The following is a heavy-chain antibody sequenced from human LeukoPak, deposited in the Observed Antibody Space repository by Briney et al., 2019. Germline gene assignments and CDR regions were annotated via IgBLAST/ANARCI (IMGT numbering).Heavy chain of an antibody. CDR3: ARSVIRGVSGMAFDI. Sequence: NPSETLSLSCTVSGGSIDDYWCWIRQPPGKGLEWIGYIHYSGSNNYSPSLRSRVTISVDTSISLRLSTVTAADTAVYYCARSVIRGVSGMAFDIWGQGTMLTVSS. CDR1: GGSIDDY. J-gene: IGHJ3*02. CDR2: IHYSGSN. V-gene: IGHV4-59*01. D-gene: IGHD3-10*01.